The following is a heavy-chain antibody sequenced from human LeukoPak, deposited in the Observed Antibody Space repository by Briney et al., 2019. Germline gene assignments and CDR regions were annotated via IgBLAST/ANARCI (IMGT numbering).Heavy chain of an antibody. D-gene: IGHD3-22*01. J-gene: IGHJ1*01. CDR3: ARGMYYYDSSGYYYDPSEYFQH. V-gene: IGHV4-59*01. CDR1: GGSISSYY. Sequence: ASETLSLTCTVSGGSISSYYWSWIRQPPGKGLEWLGDIYYSGSTNYNPSLKSRVTISVDTSKNQFSLKLSSVTAADTAVYYCARGMYYYDSSGYYYDPSEYFQHWGQGTLVTVSS. CDR2: IYYSGST.